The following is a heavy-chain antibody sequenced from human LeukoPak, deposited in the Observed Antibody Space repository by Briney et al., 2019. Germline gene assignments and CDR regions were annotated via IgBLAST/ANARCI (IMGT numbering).Heavy chain of an antibody. CDR3: AKESPYYSDRDYYFDH. CDR2: IYSAGDI. V-gene: IGHV3-53*01. CDR1: GFTVSSNY. J-gene: IGHJ4*02. Sequence: GGSLRLSCAASGFTVSSNYMNWVRQAPGKGLEWVSVIYSAGDIYYADSVKGRFTISRDNSRNTLYLQMNSLRAEDTAVYYCAKESPYYSDRDYYFDHWGQGTLVTVSS. D-gene: IGHD3-22*01.